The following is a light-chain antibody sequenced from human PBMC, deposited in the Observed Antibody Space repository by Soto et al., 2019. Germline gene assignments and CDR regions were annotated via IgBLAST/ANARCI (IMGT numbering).Light chain of an antibody. Sequence: DVVMTQSPLSLPVTLGQAASISCRSSQGLVYGDGHTYMHWFQQRPGQSPRRIIYKASNRNSGVPDRFRSSAAGNKFTLKISRVEADDVGVYYCMQGTHWPPTFGEGTKVEIK. CDR1: QGLVYGDGHTY. CDR2: KAS. V-gene: IGKV2-30*01. CDR3: MQGTHWPPT. J-gene: IGKJ4*01.